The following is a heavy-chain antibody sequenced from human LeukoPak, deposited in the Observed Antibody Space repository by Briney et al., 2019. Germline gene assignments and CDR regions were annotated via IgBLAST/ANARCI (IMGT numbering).Heavy chain of an antibody. CDR1: GYIFTDYD. J-gene: IGHJ4*02. Sequence: ASVKASCKASGYIFTDYDISWVRQAPGQGLEWMGWISAYNGNTNYAQNLQGRVTMTTDTFTSTAYMELRSLRSDDTAVYYCARESSDYLDYWGQGTLVTVSS. D-gene: IGHD3-22*01. CDR3: ARESSDYLDY. V-gene: IGHV1-18*01. CDR2: ISAYNGNT.